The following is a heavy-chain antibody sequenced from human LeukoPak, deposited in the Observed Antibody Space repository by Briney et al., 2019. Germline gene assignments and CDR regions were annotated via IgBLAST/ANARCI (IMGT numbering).Heavy chain of an antibody. D-gene: IGHD1-26*01. CDR2: INHSGST. Sequence: SETLSLTCAVYGGSFSGYYWSWIRQPPGKGLEWFGEINHSGSTNHNPSLKSRVTISVDTSKNQFSLKLSSVTAADTAVYYCASFLRSGSYDRGVGYWGQGTLVTVSS. V-gene: IGHV4-34*01. CDR3: ASFLRSGSYDRGVGY. CDR1: GGSFSGYY. J-gene: IGHJ4*02.